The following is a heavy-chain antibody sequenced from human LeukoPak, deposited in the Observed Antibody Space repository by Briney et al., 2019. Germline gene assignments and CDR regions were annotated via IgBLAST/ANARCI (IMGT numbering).Heavy chain of an antibody. CDR3: AKDVGGYYFTYWSGCFDH. V-gene: IGHV3-30*18. D-gene: IGHD3-10*01. Sequence: GGSLRLSCAASGFTFSSYGMPWVRQAPGKGLEWVAVISYDGSNKYYADSVKGRFTISRDNSKNTLYLQMNSLRAEDTAVYYCAKDVGGYYFTYWSGCFDHWGQGTLVTVSS. J-gene: IGHJ4*02. CDR1: GFTFSSYG. CDR2: ISYDGSNK.